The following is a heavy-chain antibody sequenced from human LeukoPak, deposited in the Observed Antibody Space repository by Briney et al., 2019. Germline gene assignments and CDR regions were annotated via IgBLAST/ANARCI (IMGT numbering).Heavy chain of an antibody. Sequence: GGSLRLSCAASGFTFSSYGMSWVRQAPGKGLEWVSAISGSGGSTYYIDSVKGRFTISRDNSKNTLYLQMNSLRAEDTALYYCAKEYYYDRTGYVPDFWGQGTLVTVSS. CDR2: ISGSGGST. J-gene: IGHJ4*02. D-gene: IGHD3-22*01. V-gene: IGHV3-23*01. CDR1: GFTFSSYG. CDR3: AKEYYYDRTGYVPDF.